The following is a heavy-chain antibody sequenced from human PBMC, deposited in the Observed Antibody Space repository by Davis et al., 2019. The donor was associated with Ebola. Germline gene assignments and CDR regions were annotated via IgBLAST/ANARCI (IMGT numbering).Heavy chain of an antibody. Sequence: HTGGSLRLSCAASGFTFSGSAMHWVRQAPGKGLVWVSRINSDGSSTSYADSVKGRFTISRDNAKNTLYLQMNSLRAEDTAVYYCARANPLSGYSFDYWGQGTLVTVSS. CDR3: ARANPLSGYSFDY. D-gene: IGHD2/OR15-2a*01. J-gene: IGHJ4*02. CDR2: INSDGSST. V-gene: IGHV3-74*01. CDR1: GFTFSGSA.